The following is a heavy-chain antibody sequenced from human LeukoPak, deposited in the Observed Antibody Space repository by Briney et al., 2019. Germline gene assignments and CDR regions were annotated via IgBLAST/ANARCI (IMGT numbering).Heavy chain of an antibody. CDR1: GFTFSSYA. CDR2: ISGSGGST. Sequence: GGSLRLSCAASGFTFSSYAMSWVRQAPGKGLEWVSAISGSGGSTYYADSVKGRFTISRDNAKNSLYLQMNSLRAEDTAVYYCARAEDYGDGYYFDYWGQGTLVTVSS. J-gene: IGHJ4*02. D-gene: IGHD4-17*01. V-gene: IGHV3-23*01. CDR3: ARAEDYGDGYYFDY.